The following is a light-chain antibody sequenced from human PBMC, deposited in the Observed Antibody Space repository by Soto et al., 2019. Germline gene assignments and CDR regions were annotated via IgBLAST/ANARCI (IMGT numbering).Light chain of an antibody. CDR3: QQYGSSPLT. V-gene: IGKV3-20*01. J-gene: IGKJ4*01. CDR1: QSVSSSY. Sequence: EIVLTQSPGTLSLSPGDRAARSCRASQSVSSSYLAWYQQKPGQAPRLLIYGASSRATGIPDRFSGSGSGTDFTLTISGLEPEDFAVYYCQQYGSSPLTFGGGTKVDIK. CDR2: GAS.